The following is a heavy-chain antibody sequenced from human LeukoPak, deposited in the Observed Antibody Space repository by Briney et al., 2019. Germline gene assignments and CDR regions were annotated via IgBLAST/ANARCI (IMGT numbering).Heavy chain of an antibody. V-gene: IGHV4-31*03. CDR3: ARVHRRVIYPRLSYFDY. D-gene: IGHD3-16*01. CDR2: IYYSGST. Sequence: PSQTLSLTCTVSGGSISSGGYYWSWIRQHPGKGLGWIGYIYYSGSTYYNPSLKSRVTISVDTSKNQFSLKLSSVTAADTAVYYCARVHRRVIYPRLSYFDYWGQGTLVTVSS. CDR1: GGSISSGGYY. J-gene: IGHJ4*02.